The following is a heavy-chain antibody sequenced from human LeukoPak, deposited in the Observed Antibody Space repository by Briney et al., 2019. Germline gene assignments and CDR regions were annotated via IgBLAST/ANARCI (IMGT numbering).Heavy chain of an antibody. Sequence: ASVKVSCKASGYTFTGYYMRWVRQAPGQGLEWMGWINPNSGGTNYAQKFQGRVTMTRDTSISTAYMELSRLRSDDTAVYYCARGYCSSTSCPSYSYYYMDVWAKRPRSPSP. D-gene: IGHD2-2*01. V-gene: IGHV1-2*02. CDR3: ARGYCSSTSCPSYSYYYMDV. J-gene: IGHJ6*03. CDR2: INPNSGGT. CDR1: GYTFTGYY.